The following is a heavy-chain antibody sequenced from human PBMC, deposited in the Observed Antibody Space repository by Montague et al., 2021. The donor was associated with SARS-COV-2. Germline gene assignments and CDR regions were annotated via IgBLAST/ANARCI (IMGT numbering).Heavy chain of an antibody. D-gene: IGHD2-15*01. CDR1: GFTFSTYA. CDR2: ISGSGDKT. J-gene: IGHJ6*02. V-gene: IGHV3-23*01. CDR3: AKDLFCSGGDCYFYGMDL. Sequence: SLRLSCAASGFTFSTYAMSWVRRAPGKGLEWVSAISGSGDKTYYXDSVKGRLTISRDNSKNTVSLQMNSLRVEDTAVYYCAKDLFCSGGDCYFYGMDLWGQGTTVTVSS.